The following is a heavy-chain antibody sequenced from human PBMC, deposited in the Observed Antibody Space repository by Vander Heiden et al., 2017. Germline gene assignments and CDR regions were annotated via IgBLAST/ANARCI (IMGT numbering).Heavy chain of an antibody. CDR3: AKGSGWGFDP. CDR2: ISAANGNA. Sequence: PGQRPEWMAWISAANGNAKYSEPFQGRVILTRDTSATTAYMDLTSLTSEDTAIYYCAKGSGWGFDPWGQGTLVTVSS. J-gene: IGHJ5*02. D-gene: IGHD6-19*01. V-gene: IGHV1-3*01.